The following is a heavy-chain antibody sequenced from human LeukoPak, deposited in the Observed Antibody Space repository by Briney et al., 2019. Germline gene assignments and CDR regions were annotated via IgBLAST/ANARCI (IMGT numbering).Heavy chain of an antibody. D-gene: IGHD5-24*01. Sequence: GGSLRLSCAASGFTFSSYSMNWVRQAPGKGLEWVSSISSSSSYIYYADSVKGRFTISRDNAKNSLYLQMNSLRAEDTAVYYCARGRRDGYDYPRGQRAPAPSFDYWGQGTLVTVSS. CDR3: ARGRRDGYDYPRGQRAPAPSFDY. CDR1: GFTFSSYS. J-gene: IGHJ4*02. V-gene: IGHV3-21*01. CDR2: ISSSSSYI.